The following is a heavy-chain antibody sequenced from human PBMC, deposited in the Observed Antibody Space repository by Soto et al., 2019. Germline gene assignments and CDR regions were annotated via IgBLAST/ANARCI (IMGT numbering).Heavy chain of an antibody. V-gene: IGHV4-34*01. CDR1: GGSFSGYY. CDR3: AWTRKDSSCWYEDY. Sequence: QVQLQQWGAGLLKPSETLSLTCAVYGGSFSGYYWSWIRQPPGKGLEWIGETNHSGSTNYNPSLKSRVTISIDTSKNQFSLKLSSVTAADTAVYYCAWTRKDSSCWYEDYWGQGTLVTVSS. CDR2: TNHSGST. D-gene: IGHD6-19*01. J-gene: IGHJ4*02.